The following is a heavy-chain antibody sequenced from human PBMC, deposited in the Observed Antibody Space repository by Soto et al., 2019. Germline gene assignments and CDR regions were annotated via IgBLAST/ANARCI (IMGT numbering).Heavy chain of an antibody. V-gene: IGHV4-59*08. CDR3: ARQNYDFWSGYYPYYYYYYMDV. CDR2: IYYSGST. Sequence: PSETLSLTCTVSGGSISSYYWIWIRQPPGKGLEWIGYIYYSGSTNYNPSLKSRVTISVDTSKNQFSLKLSSVTAADTAVYYCARQNYDFWSGYYPYYYYYYMDVWGKGTTVTVSS. D-gene: IGHD3-3*01. J-gene: IGHJ6*03. CDR1: GGSISSYY.